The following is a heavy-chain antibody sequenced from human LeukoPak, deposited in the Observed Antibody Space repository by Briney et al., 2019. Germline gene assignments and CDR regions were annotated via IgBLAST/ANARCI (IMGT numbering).Heavy chain of an antibody. J-gene: IGHJ3*02. V-gene: IGHV3-7*01. Sequence: GGSLRLSCAASGLSFTTYWMSWVRQAQGKGLEWVANINQDGTEKYYVDSVKGRFTISRDNGKNSLYLQMNSLRVEDTAVYYCARESGDDAFDIWGQGTMVTVSS. CDR2: INQDGTEK. CDR3: ARESGDDAFDI. D-gene: IGHD7-27*01. CDR1: GLSFTTYW.